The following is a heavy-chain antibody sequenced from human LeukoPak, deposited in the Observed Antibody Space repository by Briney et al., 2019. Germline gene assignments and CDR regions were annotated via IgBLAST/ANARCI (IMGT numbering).Heavy chain of an antibody. Sequence: HAGGSLRLSCAASGFTFSSYWMSWVRQAPGKGLEWVANIKQDGSEKYYVDSVKGRFTISRDNAKNSLYLQMNSLRAEDTAVYFCAGSSSSGISVLQFWGQGTLVIVSA. D-gene: IGHD6-13*01. CDR2: IKQDGSEK. V-gene: IGHV3-7*03. CDR1: GFTFSSYW. J-gene: IGHJ4*02. CDR3: AGSSSSGISVLQF.